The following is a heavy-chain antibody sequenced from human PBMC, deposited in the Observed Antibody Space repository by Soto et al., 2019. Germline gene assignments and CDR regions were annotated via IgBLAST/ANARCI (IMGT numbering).Heavy chain of an antibody. J-gene: IGHJ5*02. V-gene: IGHV4-59*01. D-gene: IGHD6-13*01. CDR3: ARVSSSSWYNWFDP. Sequence: PSETLSLTSTVYGGSCSGYYWSWIRQPPGKGLEWIGYIYYSGSTNYNPSLKSRVTISVDTSKNQFSLKLSSVTAADTAVYYCARVSSSSWYNWFDPWGQGTLVTVSS. CDR2: IYYSGST. CDR1: GGSCSGYY.